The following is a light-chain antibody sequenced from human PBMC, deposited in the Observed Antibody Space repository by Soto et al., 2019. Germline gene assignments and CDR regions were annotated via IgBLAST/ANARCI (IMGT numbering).Light chain of an antibody. CDR3: SSYTSSSTLL. CDR2: DVS. CDR1: SNDIGGYNY. Sequence: QSALTQPASVSGSPGQSITFSCTGTSNDIGGYNYVSWYQQHPAKAPKLMIFDVSNRPSGVSYLFSGSKAGNTAPLTISGRQAEEEADYYCSSYTSSSTLLFGGGTKLTVL. J-gene: IGLJ2*01. V-gene: IGLV2-14*01.